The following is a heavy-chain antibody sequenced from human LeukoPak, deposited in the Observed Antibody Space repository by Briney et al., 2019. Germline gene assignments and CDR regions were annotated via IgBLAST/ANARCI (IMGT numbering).Heavy chain of an antibody. V-gene: IGHV3-9*03. CDR2: ITWNSGSV. J-gene: IGHJ3*02. CDR3: AKGLGVASLIVDSLDM. D-gene: IGHD3/OR15-3a*01. CDR1: GYPFHDSP. Sequence: GGSLRLSCSASGYPFHDSPMPWGRQVPGKGLEWVSGITWNSGSVLYADSVRGRFTISRTNTKNSLYLQMNSLRPEDMAFYYCAKGLGVASLIVDSLDMWGQGTMVTV.